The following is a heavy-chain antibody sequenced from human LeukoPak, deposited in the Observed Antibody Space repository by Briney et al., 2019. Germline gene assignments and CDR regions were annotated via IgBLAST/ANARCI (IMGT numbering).Heavy chain of an antibody. CDR1: GYSISSGYY. J-gene: IGHJ3*02. CDR2: IYHSGST. D-gene: IGHD7-27*01. CDR3: ASPRQWGWAFDI. V-gene: IGHV4-38-2*02. Sequence: SETLSLTCTVSGYSISSGYYWGWIRQPPGKGLEWIGSIYHSGSTYYNPSLKSRVTISVDTSKNQFSLKLSSVTAADTAVYYRASPRQWGWAFDIWGQGTMVTVSS.